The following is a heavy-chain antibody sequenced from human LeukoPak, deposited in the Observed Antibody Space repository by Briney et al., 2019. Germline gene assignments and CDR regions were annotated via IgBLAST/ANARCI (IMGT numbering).Heavy chain of an antibody. Sequence: GASVKVSCKASGYNFTGYYMHWVRQAPGQGLEWMGWINPNSGGTNYAQKFQGRVTMTRDTSISTAYMELSRLRSDDTAVYYCARDESSSWYWFVPWGQGTLVTVSS. V-gene: IGHV1-2*02. CDR2: INPNSGGT. CDR3: ARDESSSWYWFVP. D-gene: IGHD6-13*01. CDR1: GYNFTGYY. J-gene: IGHJ5*02.